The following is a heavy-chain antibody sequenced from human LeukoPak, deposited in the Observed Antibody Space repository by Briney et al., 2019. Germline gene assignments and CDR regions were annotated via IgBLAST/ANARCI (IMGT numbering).Heavy chain of an antibody. D-gene: IGHD2/OR15-2a*01. CDR2: INSDGSWT. CDR3: VSFYETY. Sequence: TGGSLRLSCAASGNYWMHWVRQAPGKGLVWVSHINSDGSWTSYADSVKGRFTISNDNAKNTVYLQMNSLRAEDTAVYYCVSFYETYWGRGTLVTVSS. J-gene: IGHJ4*02. CDR1: GNYW. V-gene: IGHV3-74*01.